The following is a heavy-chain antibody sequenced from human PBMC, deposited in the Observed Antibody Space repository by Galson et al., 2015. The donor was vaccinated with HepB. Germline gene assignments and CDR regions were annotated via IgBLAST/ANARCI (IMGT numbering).Heavy chain of an antibody. CDR1: GGTFTDYY. V-gene: IGHV1-2*06. Sequence: SVKVSCKASGGTFTDYYMHWVRQAPGQGLEWMGRINPNSGGADCAQKFQGRVTMTRDTSISTAYMELSRLRSDDTAVYYCARPPYCSGGVCYDYWGQGTLVTVSS. CDR3: ARPPYCSGGVCYDY. J-gene: IGHJ4*02. D-gene: IGHD2-15*01. CDR2: INPNSGGA.